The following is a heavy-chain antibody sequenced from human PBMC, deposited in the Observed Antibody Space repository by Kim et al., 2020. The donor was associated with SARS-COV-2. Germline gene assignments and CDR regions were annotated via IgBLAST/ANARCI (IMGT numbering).Heavy chain of an antibody. Sequence: ASVKVSCKASGYTFTSYAMNWVRQAPGQGLEWMGWINTNTGNPTYAQGFTGRFVFSLDTSVSTAYLQISSLKAEDTAVYYCARDEEGRWWLRPSFDYWGQGTLVTVSS. V-gene: IGHV7-4-1*02. CDR2: INTNTGNP. D-gene: IGHD5-12*01. CDR3: ARDEEGRWWLRPSFDY. J-gene: IGHJ4*02. CDR1: GYTFTSYA.